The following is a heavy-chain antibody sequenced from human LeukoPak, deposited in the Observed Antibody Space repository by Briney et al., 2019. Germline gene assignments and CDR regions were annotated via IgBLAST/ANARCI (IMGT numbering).Heavy chain of an antibody. V-gene: IGHV4-4*02. Sequence: SETLSLTCAVSGGSISSSNWWSWVRQPPGKGLEWIGETYHSGSTNYNPSLKSRVTISVDKSKNQFSLKLSSVTAADTAVYYCARVAYYDILTGYSKGVDYWGQGTLVTVSS. CDR3: ARVAYYDILTGYSKGVDY. D-gene: IGHD3-9*01. CDR2: TYHSGST. J-gene: IGHJ4*02. CDR1: GGSISSSNW.